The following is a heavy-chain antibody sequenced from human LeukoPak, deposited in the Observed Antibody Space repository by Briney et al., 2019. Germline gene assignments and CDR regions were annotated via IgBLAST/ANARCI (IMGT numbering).Heavy chain of an antibody. CDR1: RFSFSTYG. J-gene: IGHJ4*02. CDR2: INSDGSRT. CDR3: ARAGKTNELDY. Sequence: PGGSLRLSCAASRFSFSTYGMHWVRQVPGKGPVWVSRINSDGSRTIYADSVKGRFSISRDNAKNTLYLQMSSLRVDDTAVYYCARAGKTNELDYWGQGTLVTVSS. D-gene: IGHD3-10*01. V-gene: IGHV3-74*01.